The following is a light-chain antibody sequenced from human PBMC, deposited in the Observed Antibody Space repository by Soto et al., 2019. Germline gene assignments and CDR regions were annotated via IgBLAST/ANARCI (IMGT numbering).Light chain of an antibody. CDR2: WAS. V-gene: IGKV4-1*01. CDR1: QSVLYSSNNKNY. J-gene: IGKJ1*01. CDR3: QHYYSDPPWT. Sequence: DIVMTQSPDSLAESLGERDAINCRSSQSVLYSSNNKNYLGWYQQKPGQAPKLLIYWASTRESGVPDRFSGSGSGTDFTLTISSLQAEDVAVYYCQHYYSDPPWTFGQGTKVEIK.